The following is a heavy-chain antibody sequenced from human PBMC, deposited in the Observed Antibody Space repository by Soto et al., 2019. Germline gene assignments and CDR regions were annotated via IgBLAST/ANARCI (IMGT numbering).Heavy chain of an antibody. CDR1: GWAFSSYA. D-gene: IGHD4-4*01. J-gene: IGHJ6*02. V-gene: IGHV1-69*13. CDR3: AREGMTTVTHEFGLYYYYGMDV. CDR2: IIPIFGTA. Sequence: SVKVSCKASGWAFSSYAISWVGQAGGQGREWMGGIIPIFGTANYAQKFQGRVTITADESTSTAYMELSSLRSEDTAVYYCAREGMTTVTHEFGLYYYYGMDVWCQGTTVTVSS.